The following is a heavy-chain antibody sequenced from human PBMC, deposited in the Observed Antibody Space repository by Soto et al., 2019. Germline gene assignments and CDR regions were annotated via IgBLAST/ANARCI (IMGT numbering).Heavy chain of an antibody. CDR1: GYSFSSYW. J-gene: IGHJ6*02. V-gene: IGHV5-51*01. CDR2: IYTGDSDT. Sequence: CESLKVSWKGSGYSFSSYWIGWVRQMPGKGLEWMGIIYTGDSDTRYSPCFQGQVIISADKSISTAYLQWSSLKASDTAMYYCERRGGSPYYYGMDVWGQGTTVTVSS. CDR3: ERRGGSPYYYGMDV. D-gene: IGHD2-15*01.